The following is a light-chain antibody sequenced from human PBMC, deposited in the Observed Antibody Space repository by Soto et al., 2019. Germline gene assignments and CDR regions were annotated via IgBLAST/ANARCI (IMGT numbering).Light chain of an antibody. V-gene: IGKV3-11*01. Sequence: EIVLTQSPATLSVSPGERATLSCRASESLITYLAWFQQKPGQAPRLLIYDASKRATGIPARFSGSGSGTEFTLTISSLEPEDSAVYYCQQRASRPPLTFGGGTRVEI. CDR2: DAS. J-gene: IGKJ4*01. CDR3: QQRASRPPLT. CDR1: ESLITY.